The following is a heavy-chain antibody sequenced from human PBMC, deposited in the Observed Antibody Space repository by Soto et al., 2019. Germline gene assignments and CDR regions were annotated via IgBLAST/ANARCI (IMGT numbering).Heavy chain of an antibody. D-gene: IGHD5-18*01. CDR3: ANDPTPTKGYSYGYGYFDY. Sequence: PGGSLRLSCAASGFTFSSYGMHWVRQAPGKGLEWVAVISYDGSNKYYADSVKGRFTISRDNSKNTLYLQMNSLRAEDTAVYYCANDPTPTKGYSYGYGYFDYWGQGTLVTVSS. V-gene: IGHV3-30*18. CDR2: ISYDGSNK. CDR1: GFTFSSYG. J-gene: IGHJ4*02.